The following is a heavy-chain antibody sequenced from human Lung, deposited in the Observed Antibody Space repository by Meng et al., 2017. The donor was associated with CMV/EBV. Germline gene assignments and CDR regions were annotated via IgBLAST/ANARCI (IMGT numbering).Heavy chain of an antibody. D-gene: IGHD3-16*02. CDR2: NYYSGST. CDR1: GGSIRTYY. CDR3: ARHQNGGTYPLDY. Sequence: QGQLQESGPDLVKPSVTLSLTCAVSGGSIRTYYWSWIRQPPGKGLEWIGNNYYSGSTNYTPSLASRVTISVDSSKNQFSLKLSSVTAADTAVYYCARHQNGGTYPLDYWGQGTLVTVSS. V-gene: IGHV4-59*08. J-gene: IGHJ4*02.